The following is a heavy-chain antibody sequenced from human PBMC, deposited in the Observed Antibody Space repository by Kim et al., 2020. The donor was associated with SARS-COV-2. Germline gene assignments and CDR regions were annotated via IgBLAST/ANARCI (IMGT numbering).Heavy chain of an antibody. CDR3: VKDGASSSWYVEYFQH. J-gene: IGHJ1*01. Sequence: GGSLRLSCSASGFTFSSYAMHWVRQAPGKGLEYVSAISSNGGSTYYADSVKGRFTISRDNSKNTLYLQMSSLRAEDTAVYYCVKDGASSSWYVEYFQHWGQGTLVTVSS. CDR2: ISSNGGST. D-gene: IGHD6-13*01. CDR1: GFTFSSYA. V-gene: IGHV3-64D*09.